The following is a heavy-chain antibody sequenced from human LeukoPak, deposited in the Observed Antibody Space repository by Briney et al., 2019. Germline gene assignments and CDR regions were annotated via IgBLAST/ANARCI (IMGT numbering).Heavy chain of an antibody. Sequence: GGSLRLSCAASGFTFRSYAMHWVRRAPGKGLVWVALISYDGSIKSYADSVKGRFTISRDNSKNTLYVQMNSLRTDDTAAYYCARGAYSSGWTTFDYWGQGILVTVSS. CDR1: GFTFRSYA. CDR2: ISYDGSIK. J-gene: IGHJ4*02. D-gene: IGHD6-19*01. CDR3: ARGAYSSGWTTFDY. V-gene: IGHV3-30*04.